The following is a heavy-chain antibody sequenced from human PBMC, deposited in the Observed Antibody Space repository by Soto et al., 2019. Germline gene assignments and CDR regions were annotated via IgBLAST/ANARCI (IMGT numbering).Heavy chain of an antibody. CDR1: GGTLSPSY. J-gene: IGHJ6*02. Sequence: SDTLSLTFTVSGGTLSPSYWRWFRKPAGKGLEWIGRIYYTGSTNYNPPPKKAVSTSLHTARNTTSPRGEAVTAADTAAHYCGRAECYFDSRCCAGYNYYLVDVWGRGTTVTVSS. V-gene: IGHV4-4*07. CDR2: IYYTGST. CDR3: GRAECYFDSRCCAGYNYYLVDV. D-gene: IGHD3-22*01.